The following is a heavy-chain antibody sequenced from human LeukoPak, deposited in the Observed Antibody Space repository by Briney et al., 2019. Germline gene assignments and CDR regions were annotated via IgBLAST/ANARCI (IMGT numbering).Heavy chain of an antibody. J-gene: IGHJ3*01. CDR2: ISWNSGRI. D-gene: IGHD3-16*01. CDR1: GFTFDDYA. Sequence: GGSLRLSCAASGFTFDDYAMHWVRQAPGKGLEWVSGISWNSGRIGYADSVKGRFTISRDNAKNSLYLQMNCLRAEDTALYYCAKDFYRLGEFDAFDLWGQGTMVIVSS. V-gene: IGHV3-9*01. CDR3: AKDFYRLGEFDAFDL.